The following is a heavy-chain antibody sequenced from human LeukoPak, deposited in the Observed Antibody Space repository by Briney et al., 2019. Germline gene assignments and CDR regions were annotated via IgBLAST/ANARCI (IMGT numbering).Heavy chain of an antibody. CDR2: ISAYNGNT. Sequence: GASVKVSCKASGYTFTSYGISWVRQAPGQGLEWMGWISAYNGNTNYAQKLQGRVTMTTDTSTSTAYMELRSLRSDDTAVYYCARIPNYYDSSGEDYWGQGTLVTVSS. CDR3: ARIPNYYDSSGEDY. CDR1: GYTFTSYG. J-gene: IGHJ4*02. D-gene: IGHD3-22*01. V-gene: IGHV1-18*01.